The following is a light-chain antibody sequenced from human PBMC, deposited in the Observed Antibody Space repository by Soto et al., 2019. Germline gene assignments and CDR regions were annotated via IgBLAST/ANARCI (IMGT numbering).Light chain of an antibody. CDR2: GNT. Sequence: QSVLTRPPSVSGAPGQRITISCTGSSSNIGADFDVYWYQQLPGAAPKLLIYGNTIRPSGVPDRFSGSKSGTSASLAITGLQAEDEADYYCQSYDRSLSGVFGTGTKVTVL. CDR3: QSYDRSLSGV. J-gene: IGLJ1*01. CDR1: SSNIGADFD. V-gene: IGLV1-40*01.